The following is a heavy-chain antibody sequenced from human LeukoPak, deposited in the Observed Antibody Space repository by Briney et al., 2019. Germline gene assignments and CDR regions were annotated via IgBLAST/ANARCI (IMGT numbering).Heavy chain of an antibody. D-gene: IGHD5-12*01. J-gene: IGHJ4*02. CDR1: GFTFSSYW. CDR3: ARARGGYDLDY. Sequence: GGSLRLSCAASGFTFSSYWMSWVRQAPGKGLEWVANIKHDGGEKYYVESVKGRFTISRDNVKNSLYLQMNSLRDEDTAVYYCARARGGYDLDYWGEGTLVTVSS. CDR2: IKHDGGEK. V-gene: IGHV3-7*01.